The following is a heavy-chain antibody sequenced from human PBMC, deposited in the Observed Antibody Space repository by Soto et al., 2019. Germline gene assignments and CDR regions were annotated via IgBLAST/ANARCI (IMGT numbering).Heavy chain of an antibody. J-gene: IGHJ4*02. CDR2: ISGSGEMT. V-gene: IGHV3-23*01. CDR1: GFTFRGDA. CDR3: ARSEMTYNWDD. D-gene: IGHD1-1*01. Sequence: GGSLRLSCAASGFTFRGDAMSWVRQAPGKGLEWVSSISGSGEMTHYAESVKGRFTISRDNSKNTLYLQMESLRAEDTALYYCARSEMTYNWDDWGQGNLVTVSS.